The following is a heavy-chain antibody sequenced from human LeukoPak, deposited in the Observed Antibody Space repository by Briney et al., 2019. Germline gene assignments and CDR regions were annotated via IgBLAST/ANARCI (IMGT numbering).Heavy chain of an antibody. CDR3: AKGYSGYSYGYYFDY. CDR2: ISGSGGST. CDR1: GFTFSSYA. V-gene: IGHV3-23*01. Sequence: PGGSLRLSCAASGFTFSSYAMSWVRQAPGKGLEWVSAISGSGGSTYYADSVKGRFTISRDNSKNTLYPQMNSLRAEDTAVYYCAKGYSGYSYGYYFDYWGQGTLVTVSS. D-gene: IGHD5-18*01. J-gene: IGHJ4*02.